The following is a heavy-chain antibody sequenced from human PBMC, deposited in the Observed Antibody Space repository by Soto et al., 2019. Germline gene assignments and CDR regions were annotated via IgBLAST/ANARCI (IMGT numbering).Heavy chain of an antibody. V-gene: IGHV1-69*01. CDR2: IIPITATA. J-gene: IGHJ6*02. CDR1: GGTFGSYA. CDR3: ARSQGSSTSLEIYYYYYYGMDV. Sequence: QVQLVQSGAEVKKPGSSVKVSCKASGGTFGSYAISWVRQAPGQGLEWMGGIIPITATANYAQKFQGRVTITSDESTSTASMQLSSLRSEDKAVYYCARSQGSSTSLEIYYYYYYGMDVWGQGTRVTVSS. D-gene: IGHD2-2*01.